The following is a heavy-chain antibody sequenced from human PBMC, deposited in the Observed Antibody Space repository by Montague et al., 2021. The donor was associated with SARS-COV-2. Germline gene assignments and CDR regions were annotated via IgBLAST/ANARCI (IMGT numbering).Heavy chain of an antibody. CDR2: IFQSGTT. D-gene: IGHD3-3*01. CDR1: GYSISDGYY. CDR3: AREHWENYYDFWSGTNLVPGYPYYGMDV. Sequence: SETLSLTCTVSGYSISDGYYWVWLRQPPGKGLEWIGNIFQSGTTYYNPSLERRSTMSVDTSKNQFSLKLSSVTAADTAMYYCAREHWENYYDFWSGTNLVPGYPYYGMDVWGQGTTVTVSS. J-gene: IGHJ6*02. V-gene: IGHV4-38-2*02.